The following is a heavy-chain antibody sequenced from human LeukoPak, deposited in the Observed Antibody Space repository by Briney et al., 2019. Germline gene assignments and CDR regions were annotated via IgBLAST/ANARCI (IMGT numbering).Heavy chain of an antibody. CDR2: INPSGGST. V-gene: IGHV1-46*01. J-gene: IGHJ4*02. Sequence: GASVKVSCKASGYTFTSYYMHWVRQAPGQGLEWIGIINPSGGSTSYAQKFQGRVTMTRDMSTSTVYMELSSLRSEDTAVYYCARDRDGGYSYGPLDYWGQGTLVTVSS. D-gene: IGHD5-18*01. CDR3: ARDRDGGYSYGPLDY. CDR1: GYTFTSYY.